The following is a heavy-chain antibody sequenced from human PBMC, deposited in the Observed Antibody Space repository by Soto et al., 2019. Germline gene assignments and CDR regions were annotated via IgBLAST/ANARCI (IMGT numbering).Heavy chain of an antibody. D-gene: IGHD3-3*01. Sequence: ASETLSLTCAVYGGSFSGYYWSWIRQPPGKGLEWIGEINHSGSTNYNPSLKSRVTISVDTSKNQFSLKLSSVTAADTAVYYCARARGYDLWSGRHAFDIWGQGTMVTVSS. V-gene: IGHV4-34*01. CDR2: INHSGST. J-gene: IGHJ3*02. CDR3: ARARGYDLWSGRHAFDI. CDR1: GGSFSGYY.